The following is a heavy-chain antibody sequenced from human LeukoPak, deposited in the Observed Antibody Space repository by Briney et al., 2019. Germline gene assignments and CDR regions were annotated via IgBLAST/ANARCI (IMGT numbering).Heavy chain of an antibody. J-gene: IGHJ4*02. CDR2: INGDGSSI. CDR3: VRESAYCGGDCYSPRGDY. Sequence: PGGSLRLSCAASGFTFSSFWMHWVRQTPGKGLVWVSRINGDGSSIKYADSVKGRFTMSRDNAKNTLFLQMYSLRAEDTALYYCVRESAYCGGDCYSPRGDYWGQGNLVTVSS. D-gene: IGHD2-21*02. V-gene: IGHV3-74*03. CDR1: GFTFSSFW.